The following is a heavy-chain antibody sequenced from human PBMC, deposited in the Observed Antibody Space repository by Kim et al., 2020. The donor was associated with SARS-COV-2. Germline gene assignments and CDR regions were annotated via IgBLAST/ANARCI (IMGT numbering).Heavy chain of an antibody. Sequence: PKSRVTIPVDTSKNQFSLKLSSGTAADTAVYYCARVGITFGGVIDWFDPWGQGTLVTVSS. D-gene: IGHD3-16*02. V-gene: IGHV4-59*01. J-gene: IGHJ5*02. CDR3: ARVGITFGGVIDWFDP.